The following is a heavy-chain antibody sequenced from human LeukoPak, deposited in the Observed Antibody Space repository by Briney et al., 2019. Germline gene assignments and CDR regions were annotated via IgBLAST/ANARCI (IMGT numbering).Heavy chain of an antibody. CDR1: GFTFSSYV. CDR3: AKDSQVTTGLD. CDR2: ISYDGSNE. J-gene: IGHJ4*02. V-gene: IGHV3-30*04. Sequence: GGSLRLSCAASGFTFSSYVMHWVRQAPGKGLEWVAIISYDGSNEYYAASVKGRFTISRDNSKNTLYLQMNSLRGEDTAVYYCAKDSQVTTGLDWGQGTLVTVSS. D-gene: IGHD4-17*01.